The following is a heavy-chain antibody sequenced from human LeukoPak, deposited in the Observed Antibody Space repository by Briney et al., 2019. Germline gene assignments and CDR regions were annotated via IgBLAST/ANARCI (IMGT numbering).Heavy chain of an antibody. J-gene: IGHJ4*02. CDR2: VSGSGGST. Sequence: GGSLRLSCAASGFTFSSYAMSWVRQAPGKGLEWVSAVSGSGGSTYYADSVKGRFTISRDNSKNTLYLQMNSLRAEDTAVYYCAKAPLYASEFDYWGQGTLVTVSS. CDR1: GFTFSSYA. D-gene: IGHD2/OR15-2a*01. V-gene: IGHV3-23*01. CDR3: AKAPLYASEFDY.